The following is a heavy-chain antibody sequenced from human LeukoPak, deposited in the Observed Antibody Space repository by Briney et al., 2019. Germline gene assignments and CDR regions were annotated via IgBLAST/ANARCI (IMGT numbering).Heavy chain of an antibody. D-gene: IGHD6-19*01. CDR2: SRPYKGGS. CDR3: ARVSYNTGWNGDY. Sequence: ASVKVSCKTSGYTFSSSGVDWVRQAPGQGLEWMGWSRPYKGGSKFAEKLQGRVTMTTDTSTSTAFMELRSLRSDDTGVYYCARVSYNTGWNGDYWGQGTLVTVSS. V-gene: IGHV1-18*01. CDR1: GYTFSSSG. J-gene: IGHJ4*02.